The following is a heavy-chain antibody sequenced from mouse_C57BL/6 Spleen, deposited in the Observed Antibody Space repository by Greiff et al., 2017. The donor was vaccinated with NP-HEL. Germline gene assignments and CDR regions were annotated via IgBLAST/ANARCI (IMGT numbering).Heavy chain of an antibody. Sequence: VQLQQPGAELVMPGASVKLSCKASGYTFTSYWMHWVKQRPGQGLEWIGEIDPSDSYTNYNQKFKGKSTLTVDKSSSTAYMQLSGLTSEDSAVYYCAREDFDYWGQGTTLTVSS. CDR1: GYTFTSYW. J-gene: IGHJ2*01. CDR3: AREDFDY. CDR2: IDPSDSYT. V-gene: IGHV1-69*01.